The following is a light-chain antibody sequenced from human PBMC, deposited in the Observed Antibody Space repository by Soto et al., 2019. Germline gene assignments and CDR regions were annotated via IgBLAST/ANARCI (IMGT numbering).Light chain of an antibody. CDR3: FPFPTTSTPV. V-gene: IGLV2-14*01. CDR1: SSDIGAYDY. CDR2: EVN. Sequence: QSALTQPASLSGSPGQSITISCTGTSSDIGAYDYVSWFQQHPGKAPKLMISEVNNRPSGVSNRFSGSKSGNTAYLTISGLQVEDEAEYFCFPFPTTSTPVFGTGTKFTVL. J-gene: IGLJ1*01.